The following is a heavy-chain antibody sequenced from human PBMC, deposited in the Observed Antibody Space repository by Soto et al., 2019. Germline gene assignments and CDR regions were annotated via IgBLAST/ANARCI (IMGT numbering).Heavy chain of an antibody. CDR2: IYYSGST. CDR1: GGSISSYY. D-gene: IGHD1-1*01. CDR3: PGDKPGPGSFDD. J-gene: IGHJ4*02. Sequence: SETLSLTCTVSGGSISSYYWSWIRQPPGKGLEWIGYIYYSGSTNYNPSLKSRVTISVDTSKNQFSLKLSSVTAAATAVYYCPGDKPGPGSFDDWGQGTLVTVSS. V-gene: IGHV4-59*01.